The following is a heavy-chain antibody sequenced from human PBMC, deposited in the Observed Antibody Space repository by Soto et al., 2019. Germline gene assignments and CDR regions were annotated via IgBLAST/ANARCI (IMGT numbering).Heavy chain of an antibody. CDR3: ARDAVIAAAVWIDY. Sequence: GGSLRLSCAASGFTFSSYSMNWVRQAPGKGLEWVSYISSSSSTIYYADSGKGRFTISRDNAKNSLYRQMNSLRAEDTAVYYCARDAVIAAAVWIDYWGQGTLVTVSS. V-gene: IGHV3-48*01. CDR1: GFTFSSYS. J-gene: IGHJ4*02. CDR2: ISSSSSTI. D-gene: IGHD6-13*01.